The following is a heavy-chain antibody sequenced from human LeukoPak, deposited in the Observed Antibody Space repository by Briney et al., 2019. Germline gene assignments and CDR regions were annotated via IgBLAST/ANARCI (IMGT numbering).Heavy chain of an antibody. Sequence: GGSLRLSCAASGFAFNTYWMHWVRHAPGKGLEWVSLVNGDGSSTGYADSVKGRFTISRDNSKNTLYLQMNSLRAEDTAVYYCAKVTSGYDRPNEVSYYGMDVWGQGTTVTVSS. CDR3: AKVTSGYDRPNEVSYYGMDV. J-gene: IGHJ6*02. CDR1: GFAFNTYW. D-gene: IGHD5-12*01. V-gene: IGHV3-74*01. CDR2: VNGDGSST.